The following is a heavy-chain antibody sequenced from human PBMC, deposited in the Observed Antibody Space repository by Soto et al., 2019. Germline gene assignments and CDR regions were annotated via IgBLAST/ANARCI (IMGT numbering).Heavy chain of an antibody. CDR3: ARENRRITMIKAFDI. Sequence: SVKVSCKASGGTFSSYAISWVRQAPGQGLEWMGGIIPIFGTANYAQKFQGRVTITADESTSTAYMELSSLRSEDTAVYYCARENRRITMIKAFDIWGQGTMVTVSS. J-gene: IGHJ3*02. D-gene: IGHD3-22*01. CDR1: GGTFSSYA. CDR2: IIPIFGTA. V-gene: IGHV1-69*13.